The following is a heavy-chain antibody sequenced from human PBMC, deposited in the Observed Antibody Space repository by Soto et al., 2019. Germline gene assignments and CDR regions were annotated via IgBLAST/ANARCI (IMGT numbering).Heavy chain of an antibody. J-gene: IGHJ4*02. CDR1: GFTVSSNS. V-gene: IGHV3-53*01. D-gene: IGHD6-13*01. CDR2: IYSGGST. Sequence: EVQLVESGGGLIQPGGSLRLSCAASGFTVSSNSMSWVRQAPGKGLEWVSVIYSGGSTYYADSVKGRFTISRDNSKNTLYLQMNSLRAEDTAVYYCARVIGIAAAGTHFDYWGQGTLVTVSS. CDR3: ARVIGIAAAGTHFDY.